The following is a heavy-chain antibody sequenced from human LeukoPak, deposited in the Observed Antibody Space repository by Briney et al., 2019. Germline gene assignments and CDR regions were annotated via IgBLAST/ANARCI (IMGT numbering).Heavy chain of an antibody. CDR3: AREGPRGNSQFDY. V-gene: IGHV3-33*08. CDR2: IWYDGSNK. CDR1: RFTFSNYA. Sequence: GGSLRLSCAASRFTFSNYAMTWVRQAPGKGLEWVALIWYDGSNKYYTDSVKGRLTISRDNSKNTLYLQMNNLRAEDTAVYYCAREGPRGNSQFDYWGQGTLVTVSS. J-gene: IGHJ4*02. D-gene: IGHD2/OR15-2a*01.